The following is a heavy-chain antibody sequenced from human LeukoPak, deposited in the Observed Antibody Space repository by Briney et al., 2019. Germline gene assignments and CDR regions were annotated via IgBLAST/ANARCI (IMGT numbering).Heavy chain of an antibody. D-gene: IGHD3-16*01. J-gene: IGHJ4*02. Sequence: GASVKVSCKASGYTFTSYAMHWVRQAPGQRLEWMGWINAGNGNTKYSQKFQGRVTITRDTSASTAYMELSSLRSEDTAVYYCARDWGDVGPFDYWGQGTLVTVSS. CDR3: ARDWGDVGPFDY. CDR1: GYTFTSYA. V-gene: IGHV1-3*01. CDR2: INAGNGNT.